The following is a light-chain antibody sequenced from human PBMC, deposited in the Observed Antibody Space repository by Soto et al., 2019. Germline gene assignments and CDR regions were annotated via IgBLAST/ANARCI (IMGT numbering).Light chain of an antibody. CDR3: CSYAGRYIYV. CDR1: SSDVGGYNY. CDR2: DVN. Sequence: QSALTQPRSVSGSPGQSVSISCTGTSSDVGGYNYVSWYQQHPGKAPKVMIYDVNKRPSGVPDRFSGSKSGNTASLTISGLQSEDEADYYCCSYAGRYIYVLGTGTKVTVL. J-gene: IGLJ1*01. V-gene: IGLV2-11*01.